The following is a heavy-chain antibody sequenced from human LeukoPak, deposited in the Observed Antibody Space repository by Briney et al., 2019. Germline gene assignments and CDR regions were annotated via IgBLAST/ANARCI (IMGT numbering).Heavy chain of an antibody. V-gene: IGHV4-4*09. J-gene: IGHJ6*03. CDR2: IYTSGST. CDR3: ARRFEYSSGWYYYYMDV. Sequence: SETLSLTCTVSGGSISSYYRSWIRQPPGKGLEWIGYIYTSGSTNYNPSLKSRVTISVDTSKNQFSLKLSSVTAADTAVYYCARRFEYSSGWYYYYMDVWGKGTTVTVSS. D-gene: IGHD6-19*01. CDR1: GGSISSYY.